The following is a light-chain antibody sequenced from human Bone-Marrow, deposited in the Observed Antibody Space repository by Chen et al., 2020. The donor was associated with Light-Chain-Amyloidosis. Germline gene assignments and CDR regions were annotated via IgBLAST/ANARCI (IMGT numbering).Light chain of an antibody. CDR1: QSLLHSNGYNY. V-gene: IGKV2-28*01. J-gene: IGKJ1*01. Sequence: DIVMTQSPLSLPVSPGEPASISCRSSQSLLHSNGYNYLDWYLQKPGQSPQLLIYLGSNRASGVPNRFSGSGSGTDFTLTISRVEADDVGVYYCMQALQTPCAFGQGTKVEIK. CDR2: LGS. CDR3: MQALQTPCA.